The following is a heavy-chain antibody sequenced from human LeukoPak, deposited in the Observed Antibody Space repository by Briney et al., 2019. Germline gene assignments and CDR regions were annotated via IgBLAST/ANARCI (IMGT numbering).Heavy chain of an antibody. D-gene: IGHD6-13*01. CDR1: GFPFSSYA. Sequence: GGSLRLSCAASGFPFSSYAMSWVRQAPGKGLEWVSAIVGDGGSTYYADSVKGRFTISRDNSNNTLYLQMNNLRAEDTAVYYCAKTHSSSWQPLDFWGQGTLVTVSS. CDR2: IVGDGGST. V-gene: IGHV3-23*01. J-gene: IGHJ4*02. CDR3: AKTHSSSWQPLDF.